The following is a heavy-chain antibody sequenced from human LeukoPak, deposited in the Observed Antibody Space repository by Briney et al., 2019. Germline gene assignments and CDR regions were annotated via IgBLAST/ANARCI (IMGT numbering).Heavy chain of an antibody. CDR3: ARGRVSGHYYYYYMDV. J-gene: IGHJ6*03. D-gene: IGHD2-8*01. V-gene: IGHV1-69*06. CDR1: GGTFSSYA. CDR2: IIPIFGTA. Sequence: ASVKVSCKASGGTFSSYAISWVRQAPGQGLEWMGGIIPIFGTANYAQKFQGRVTITADKSTSTAYMELSSLRSEDTAVYYCARGRVSGHYYYYYMDVWGKGTTVTVSS.